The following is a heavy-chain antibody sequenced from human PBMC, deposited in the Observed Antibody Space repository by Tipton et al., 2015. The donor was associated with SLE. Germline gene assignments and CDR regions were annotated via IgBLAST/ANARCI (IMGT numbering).Heavy chain of an antibody. V-gene: IGHV4-4*09. CDR1: GGSFSGYY. J-gene: IGHJ6*02. Sequence: TLSLTCAVYGGSFSGYYWSWIRQPAGKGLEWIGYIYTSGSTNYNPSLKSRVTISVDTSKNQFSLKLSSVTAADTAVYYCARGDYYYGMDVWGQGTTVTVSS. CDR3: ARGDYYYGMDV. CDR2: IYTSGST.